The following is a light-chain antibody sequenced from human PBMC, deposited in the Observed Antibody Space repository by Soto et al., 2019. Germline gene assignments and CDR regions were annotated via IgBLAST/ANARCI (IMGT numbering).Light chain of an antibody. CDR3: QQCGSSPPT. CDR1: QSVNSNY. J-gene: IGKJ1*01. CDR2: GAS. Sequence: EIVLTQSPGTLSLSPGERATLSCRASQSVNSNYSAWYRRKPGQAPSLLVYGASTRAPGIPGRFSGSGSGTDFTLTITRLEPEDFAVYYCQQCGSSPPTFGQGTKVEIK. V-gene: IGKV3-20*01.